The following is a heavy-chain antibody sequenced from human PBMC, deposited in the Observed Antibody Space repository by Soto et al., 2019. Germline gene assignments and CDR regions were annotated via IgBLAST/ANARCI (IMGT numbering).Heavy chain of an antibody. V-gene: IGHV4-31*03. CDR1: GGSISSGGYY. Sequence: SETLSLTCTVSGGSISSGGYYWSWIRQHPGKGLEWIGYISYSGSAYYNPSLKSRVTISVDTSKNQFSLKLSSVTAADTAVYYCARGAAAGVFYYYYGMDVWGQGTTVTVSS. CDR2: ISYSGSA. J-gene: IGHJ6*02. CDR3: ARGAAAGVFYYYYGMDV. D-gene: IGHD6-13*01.